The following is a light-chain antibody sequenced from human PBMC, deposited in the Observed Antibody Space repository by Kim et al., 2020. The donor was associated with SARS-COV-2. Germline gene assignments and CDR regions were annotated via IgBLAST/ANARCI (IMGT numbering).Light chain of an antibody. CDR1: QDISDD. J-gene: IGKJ2*01. CDR3: QQYNSFPYT. CDR2: AAS. V-gene: IGKV1-16*01. Sequence: SASVGDRVTITCRASQDISDDLAWFKQKPGKAPKSLIYAASILQSGVPSRFSGSGSGTDFTLTISSLQPEEFATYYCQQYNSFPYTFGQGTKLEI.